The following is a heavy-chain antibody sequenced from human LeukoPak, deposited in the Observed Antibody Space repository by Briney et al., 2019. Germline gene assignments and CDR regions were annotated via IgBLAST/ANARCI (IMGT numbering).Heavy chain of an antibody. CDR1: GFTFSSYA. D-gene: IGHD6-19*01. Sequence: GGSLRLSCAASGFTFSSYAMSWVRQAPGKGLEWVSAISGSGGSTYYADSVKGRFTISRDDSKNTLYLQMNSLRAEDTAVYYCARRSGIAVAGAFDYWGQGTLVTVSS. J-gene: IGHJ4*02. V-gene: IGHV3-23*01. CDR3: ARRSGIAVAGAFDY. CDR2: ISGSGGST.